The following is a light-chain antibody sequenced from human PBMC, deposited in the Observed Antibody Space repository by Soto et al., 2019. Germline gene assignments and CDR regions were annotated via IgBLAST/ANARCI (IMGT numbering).Light chain of an antibody. CDR1: QSVISN. Sequence: EIVMTQSPDPLYVSPGERDSLSCRASQSVISNLAWYQQKPGQTPSLLISATATRSTGIPSRFSGRGSGTEFTLNISSLQSEDFAVYNCHHYNTCPLTFGGGTKVEIK. J-gene: IGKJ4*01. CDR3: HHYNTCPLT. V-gene: IGKV3-15*01. CDR2: ATA.